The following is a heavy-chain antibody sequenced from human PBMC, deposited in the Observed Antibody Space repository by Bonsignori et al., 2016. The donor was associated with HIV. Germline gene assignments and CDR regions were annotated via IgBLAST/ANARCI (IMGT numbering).Heavy chain of an antibody. V-gene: IGHV4-39*07. CDR2: IYYSGST. D-gene: IGHD2-15*01. J-gene: IGHJ4*02. CDR3: TSRSGGDY. Sequence: RQAPGKGLEFIGSIYYSGSTNYNPSLKSRVTISVDTSKSQFSLNLSSVTAADTAVYYCTSRSGGDYWGPGILVTVSS.